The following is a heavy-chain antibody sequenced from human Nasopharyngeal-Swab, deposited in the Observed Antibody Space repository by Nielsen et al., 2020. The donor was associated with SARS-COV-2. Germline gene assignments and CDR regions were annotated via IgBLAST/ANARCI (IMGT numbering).Heavy chain of an antibody. J-gene: IGHJ4*02. D-gene: IGHD6-19*01. CDR2: ISYDGSNK. CDR1: GIDFSGFW. Sequence: GESLKISCVGSGIDFSGFWMNWVRQAPGKGLEWVAVISYDGSNKYYADSVKGRFTISRDNSKNTLYLQINSLRAEDTAVYYCARDLESVAGPLDYWGQGTLVTVSS. V-gene: IGHV3-30*03. CDR3: ARDLESVAGPLDY.